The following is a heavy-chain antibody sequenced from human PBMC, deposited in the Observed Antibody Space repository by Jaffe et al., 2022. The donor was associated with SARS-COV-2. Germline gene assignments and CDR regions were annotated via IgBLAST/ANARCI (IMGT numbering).Heavy chain of an antibody. J-gene: IGHJ5*02. CDR2: IYYSGST. CDR1: GGSISSYY. D-gene: IGHD1-26*01. CDR3: ARGGGSYFRNWFDP. Sequence: QVQLQESGPGLVKPSETLSLTCTVSGGSISSYYWSWIRQPPGKGLEWIGYIYYSGSTNYNPSLKSRVTISVDTSKNQFSLKLSSVTAADTAVYYCARGGGSYFRNWFDPWGQGTLVTVSS. V-gene: IGHV4-59*01.